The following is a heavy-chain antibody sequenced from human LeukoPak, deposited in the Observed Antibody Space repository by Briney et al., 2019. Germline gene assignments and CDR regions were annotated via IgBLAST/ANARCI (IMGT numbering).Heavy chain of an antibody. V-gene: IGHV1-2*02. CDR3: AREAANFHGSGAIDY. CDR1: GYTFTDYY. Sequence: GASVKVSCKTSGYTFTDYYMHWVRQAPGQGLEWMGWVNPKSGKTNYAQKFQGRVTMTRDTSISTAHMELGSLTSDDVAVYYCAREAANFHGSGAIDYWGQGTLVTVSS. CDR2: VNPKSGKT. D-gene: IGHD3-10*01. J-gene: IGHJ4*02.